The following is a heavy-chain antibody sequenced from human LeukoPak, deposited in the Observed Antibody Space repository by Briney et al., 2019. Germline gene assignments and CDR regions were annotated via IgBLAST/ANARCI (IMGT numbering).Heavy chain of an antibody. J-gene: IGHJ3*02. CDR1: GGSFSGYY. V-gene: IGHV4-34*01. Sequence: SETLSLTCAVYGGSFSGYYWSWIRQPPGKGLEWIGEINHSGSTNYNPSLKSRVTISVDTSKNQFSLKLSSVTAADTAVYYCARRFTMVRGVLYAFDIWGQGTMVTVSS. CDR2: INHSGST. D-gene: IGHD3-10*01. CDR3: ARRFTMVRGVLYAFDI.